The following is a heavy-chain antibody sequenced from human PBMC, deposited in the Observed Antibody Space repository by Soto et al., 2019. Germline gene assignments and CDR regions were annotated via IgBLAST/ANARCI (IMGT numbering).Heavy chain of an antibody. J-gene: IGHJ4*02. CDR2: IIPILGIA. Sequence: QVQLVQSGAEVKKPGSSVKVSCKGSGGTFSSYTISWVRQAPGQGLEWMGRIIPILGIANYAQKFQGRVTITADKSTSTAYMELSSLRSEDTAVYYCARTAAAGTTDYWGQGTLVTVSS. D-gene: IGHD6-13*01. CDR3: ARTAAAGTTDY. V-gene: IGHV1-69*02. CDR1: GGTFSSYT.